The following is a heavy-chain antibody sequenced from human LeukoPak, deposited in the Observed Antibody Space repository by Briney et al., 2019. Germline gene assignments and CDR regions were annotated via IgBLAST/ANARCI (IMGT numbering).Heavy chain of an antibody. Sequence: ASVKVSCKASGDTFTSSDVNWVRQATGQGLEWVGWMNPNSGNTGYAQKFQGKVAMTRDTSISTAYMELSSLRSEDTAVYYCVKSAHWGQGTLVTVSS. J-gene: IGHJ4*02. CDR3: VKSAH. CDR2: MNPNSGNT. CDR1: GDTFTSSD. V-gene: IGHV1-8*01.